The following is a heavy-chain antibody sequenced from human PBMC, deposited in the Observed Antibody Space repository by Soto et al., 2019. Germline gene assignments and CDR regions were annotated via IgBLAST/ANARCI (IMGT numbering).Heavy chain of an antibody. CDR2: INHSGST. CDR1: GGSFSGYY. J-gene: IGHJ6*02. V-gene: IGHV4-34*01. Sequence: SETLSLTCAVYGGSFSGYYWSWIRQPPGKGLEWIGEINHSGSTNYNPSLKSRVTISVDTSKNQFSLKLSSMTAADTAVYYCARASIAVAGTKYYYYYYGMDVWGQGTTVTVSS. CDR3: ARASIAVAGTKYYYYYYGMDV. D-gene: IGHD6-19*01.